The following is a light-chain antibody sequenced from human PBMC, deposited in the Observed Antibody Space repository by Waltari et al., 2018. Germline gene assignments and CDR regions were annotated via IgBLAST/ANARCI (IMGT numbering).Light chain of an antibody. J-gene: IGKJ1*01. V-gene: IGKV3-20*01. Sequence: EIMLTQSPGTLSLSPGERATLSCRASQSISRYLAWYQHKPGQAPRLLIYDASSRAIGIPDRFSGSGSGTDFSLTISRLEPEDFAVYYCQKYGSLPATFGQGTKVEIK. CDR3: QKYGSLPAT. CDR1: QSISRY. CDR2: DAS.